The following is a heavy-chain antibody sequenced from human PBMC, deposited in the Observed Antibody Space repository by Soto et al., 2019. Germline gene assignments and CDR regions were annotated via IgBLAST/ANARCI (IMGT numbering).Heavy chain of an antibody. D-gene: IGHD2-15*01. CDR2: ISYDGSNK. V-gene: IGHV3-30*18. Sequence: VGSLRLSCAASGFTFSSYGMHWVRQAPGKGLEWVAVISYDGSNKYYADSVKGRFTISRDNSKNTLYLQMNSLRAEDTAVYYCAKARTIAVSTSPFDYWGQGTLVTVS. J-gene: IGHJ4*02. CDR1: GFTFSSYG. CDR3: AKARTIAVSTSPFDY.